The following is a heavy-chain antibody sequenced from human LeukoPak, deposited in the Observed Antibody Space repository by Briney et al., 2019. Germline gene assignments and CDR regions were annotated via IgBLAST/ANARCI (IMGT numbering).Heavy chain of an antibody. D-gene: IGHD3-3*01. J-gene: IGHJ5*02. V-gene: IGHV1-2*02. CDR2: INPNSGGT. CDR1: GYTFTGYY. CDR3: ARTKPLGTITIFGVVIQDNWFDP. Sequence: ASVKVSCKASGYTFTGYYMHWVRQAPGQGLEWMGWINPNSGGTNYAQKFQGRVTMTRDTSISTAYMELSRLRSDDTAVYYCARTKPLGTITIFGVVIQDNWFDPWGQGTLVTVSS.